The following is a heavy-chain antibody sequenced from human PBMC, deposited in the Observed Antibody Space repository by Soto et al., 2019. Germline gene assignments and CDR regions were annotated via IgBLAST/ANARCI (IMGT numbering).Heavy chain of an antibody. Sequence: GGSLRLSCVASGFTFSSYSMNWVRQAPGKGLEWVSYISSSSSTIYYADSVKGRFTISRDNAKNSLYLQMNSLRDEDTAVYYCARLRTIFGNYGMDVWGQGTTVTVSS. CDR2: ISSSSSTI. CDR3: ARLRTIFGNYGMDV. V-gene: IGHV3-48*02. D-gene: IGHD3-3*01. CDR1: GFTFSSYS. J-gene: IGHJ6*02.